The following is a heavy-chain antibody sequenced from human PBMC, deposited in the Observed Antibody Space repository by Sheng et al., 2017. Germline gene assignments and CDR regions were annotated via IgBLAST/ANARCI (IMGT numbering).Heavy chain of an antibody. Sequence: EVQLVESGGGLVQPGGSLRLSCAASGFTFSNTWMHWVRQVPGKGLVWVSYINSDGSTTTYADSVKGRFTISRDNAKNTVYLQMNSLRAEDTAVYYCARDQSYSLNFWGRGTQVTVAS. CDR1: GFTFSNTW. CDR2: INSDGSTT. D-gene: IGHD5-18*01. CDR3: ARDQSYSLNF. V-gene: IGHV3-74*01. J-gene: IGHJ4*02.